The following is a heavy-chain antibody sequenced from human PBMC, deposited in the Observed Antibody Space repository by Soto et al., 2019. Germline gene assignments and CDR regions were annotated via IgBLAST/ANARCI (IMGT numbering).Heavy chain of an antibody. J-gene: IGHJ4*02. CDR1: GFSLSTSGMC. Sequence: SGPTLVNPTQTLPPSCTFSGFSLSTSGMCVSWIRQPPGKALEWLALIDWDDDKYYSTSLETRLTISTDTSKNQVVLTMPNIDPVDTATYSWARAGGAAAPFDYWGQGTLDTASS. CDR2: IDWDDDK. V-gene: IGHV2-70*01. D-gene: IGHD6-13*01. CDR3: ARAGGAAAPFDY.